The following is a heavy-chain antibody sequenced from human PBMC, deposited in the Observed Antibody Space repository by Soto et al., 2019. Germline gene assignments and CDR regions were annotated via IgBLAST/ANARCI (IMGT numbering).Heavy chain of an antibody. Sequence: QLQLQESGSGLVKPSQTLSLTCAVSGGSINTATHSWSWIRQPPGKGLEWIGYIYHSGSTYYNPSVKGRVTISIDKSNNQFSVRLRSVTAADAAVYYCARGGGVTTTGDDYWGQGILVTVSS. CDR3: ARGGGVTTTGDDY. CDR1: GGSINTATHS. D-gene: IGHD4-4*01. J-gene: IGHJ4*02. V-gene: IGHV4-30-2*01. CDR2: IYHSGST.